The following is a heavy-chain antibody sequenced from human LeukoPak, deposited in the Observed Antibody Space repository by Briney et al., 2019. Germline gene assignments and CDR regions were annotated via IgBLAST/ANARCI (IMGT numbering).Heavy chain of an antibody. D-gene: IGHD3-22*01. Sequence: GGSLRLSCAASGFRFSGYGMSWVRQAPGKGLEWVSSISAGSGSTDYADSVKGRFTISRDDSKNTLYLQMKSLRAEDTAVYYCAKSHEPYYYDSSGYYDDYWGQGTLVAVSS. CDR3: AKSHEPYYYDSSGYYDDY. CDR1: GFRFSGYG. V-gene: IGHV3-23*01. J-gene: IGHJ4*02. CDR2: ISAGSGST.